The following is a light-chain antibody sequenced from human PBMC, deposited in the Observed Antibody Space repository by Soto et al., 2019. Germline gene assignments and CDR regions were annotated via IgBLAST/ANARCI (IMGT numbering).Light chain of an antibody. CDR3: EQYGASPLT. J-gene: IGKJ1*01. CDR2: GAS. V-gene: IGKV3-20*01. CDR1: QRVSRSY. Sequence: ESVLTQSPGALSLSPGERATLSCRASQRVSRSYLAWYQQKPGQAPRLLMYGASYRSTGIPDRFSGRGSGRDFTLTICRLEHADFAMYYCEQYGASPLTFAQGTGV.